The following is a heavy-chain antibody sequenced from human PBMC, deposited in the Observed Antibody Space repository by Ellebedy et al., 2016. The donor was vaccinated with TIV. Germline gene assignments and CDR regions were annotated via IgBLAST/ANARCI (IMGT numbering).Heavy chain of an antibody. CDR3: ARTVSRRYYFDY. D-gene: IGHD2-2*01. CDR2: INPSDGST. V-gene: IGHV1-46*01. Sequence: ASVKVSCXASGYTFSNFFMHWVRQAPGQGLEWMGIINPSDGSTSYAQKFQGRVTMTRDMSTSTVYMELSSLRSEDTAVYFCARTVSRRYYFDYWGQGTLVTVSS. CDR1: GYTFSNFF. J-gene: IGHJ4*02.